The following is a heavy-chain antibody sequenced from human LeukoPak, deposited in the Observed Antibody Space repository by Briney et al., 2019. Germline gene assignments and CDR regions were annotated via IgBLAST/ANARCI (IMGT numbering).Heavy chain of an antibody. J-gene: IGHJ6*02. CDR3: ARTSYCGYDRTPYYYYGMDV. D-gene: IGHD5-12*01. CDR1: GFTSNNYA. Sequence: PGGSLRLSCAASGFTSNNYAMSWVRQAPGKGLEWVSGVSGSGSGTYYADSVKGRFTISRDNARNSLYLQMNSLRAEDTAVYYCARTSYCGYDRTPYYYYGMDVWGQGTTVTVSS. CDR2: VSGSGSGT. V-gene: IGHV3-23*01.